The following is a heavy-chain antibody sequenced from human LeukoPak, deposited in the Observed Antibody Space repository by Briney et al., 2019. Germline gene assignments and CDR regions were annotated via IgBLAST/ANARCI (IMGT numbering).Heavy chain of an antibody. CDR2: ISAYNGNT. CDR3: ARAVLLWFGEFNPPDY. V-gene: IGHV1-18*01. D-gene: IGHD3-10*01. J-gene: IGHJ4*02. Sequence: GASVKVSCKASGYTFTSYGISWVRQAPGQGLEWMGWISAYNGNTNYAQKLQGRVTMTTDTSTSTAYMELRSLRSDDTAVYYCARAVLLWFGEFNPPDYWGQGTLATVSS. CDR1: GYTFTSYG.